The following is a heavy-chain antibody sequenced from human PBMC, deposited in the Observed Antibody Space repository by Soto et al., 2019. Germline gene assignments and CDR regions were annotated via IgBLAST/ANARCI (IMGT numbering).Heavy chain of an antibody. CDR2: IYHSGST. D-gene: IGHD6-13*01. CDR3: ARAIAAASPFDY. J-gene: IGHJ4*02. V-gene: IGHV4-4*02. Sequence: SETLSLTCAVSGGSISSSNWWSWARQPPGKGLEWIGEIYHSGSTNYNPSLKSRVTISVDKSKNQFSLKLSSVTAADTAVYYCARAIAAASPFDYWGQGTLVTVSS. CDR1: GGSISSSNW.